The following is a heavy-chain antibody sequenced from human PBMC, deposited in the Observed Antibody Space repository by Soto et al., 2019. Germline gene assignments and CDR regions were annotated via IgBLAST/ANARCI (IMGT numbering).Heavy chain of an antibody. CDR3: ARLMRPGIAARAAFDY. CDR2: INHSGST. D-gene: IGHD6-6*01. CDR1: GGSFSGYY. Sequence: SETLSLTCAVYGGSFSGYYWSWIRQPPGKGLEWIGEINHSGSTNYNPSLKSRVTISVDTSKNQFSLKLSSVTAADTAVYYCARLMRPGIAARAAFDYWGQGTLVTVSS. V-gene: IGHV4-34*01. J-gene: IGHJ4*02.